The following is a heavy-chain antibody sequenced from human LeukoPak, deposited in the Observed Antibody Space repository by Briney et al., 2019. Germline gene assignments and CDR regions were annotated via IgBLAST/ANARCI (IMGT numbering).Heavy chain of an antibody. CDR3: ARGPYSSGWYAFDY. CDR1: GGSMSSYY. V-gene: IGHV4-59*12. D-gene: IGHD6-19*01. CDR2: ISYSGST. J-gene: IGHJ4*02. Sequence: PSETLSLTCTVSGGSMSSYYWSWIRQPPGKGLEWIGYISYSGSTNYNPSLKSRVTMSVDTSKNQFSLTLNSVTAADTAVYYCARGPYSSGWYAFDYWGQGTLVTVSS.